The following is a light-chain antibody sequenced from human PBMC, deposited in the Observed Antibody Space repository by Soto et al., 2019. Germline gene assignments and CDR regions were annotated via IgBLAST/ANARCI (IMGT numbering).Light chain of an antibody. CDR1: SSDVGSYNR. CDR2: EVS. CDR3: SSYTGSSTYV. J-gene: IGLJ1*01. V-gene: IGLV2-18*02. Sequence: QSALTQPPSVSGSPGQSVTISYTGTSSDVGSYNRVSWYQQPPGTAPKLMIYEVSNRPSGVPDRFSGSKSGNTASLTISGLQAEDEADYYCSSYTGSSTYVFGTGTKVTVL.